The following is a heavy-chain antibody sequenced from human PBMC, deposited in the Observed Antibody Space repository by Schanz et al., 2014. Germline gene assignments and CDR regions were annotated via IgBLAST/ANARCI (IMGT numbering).Heavy chain of an antibody. CDR2: IQNDGSNY. V-gene: IGHV3-30*02. Sequence: QVQLVESGGGVVQPGGSLRLSCAASGFTFSSFGMHWVRQAPGKGLEWVAFIQNDGSNYSHADSVKGRFTISRDNSKNTLYLQINSLRTEDTAVFYCAKGLGTRSNNFDYWGQGTLVTVSS. CDR1: GFTFSSFG. J-gene: IGHJ4*02. D-gene: IGHD6-13*01. CDR3: AKGLGTRSNNFDY.